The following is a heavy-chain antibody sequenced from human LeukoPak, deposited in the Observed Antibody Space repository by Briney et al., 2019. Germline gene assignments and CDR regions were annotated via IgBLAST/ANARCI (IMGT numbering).Heavy chain of an antibody. CDR1: GFTFSDYY. D-gene: IGHD2-15*01. CDR2: ISSSSSYT. J-gene: IGHJ4*02. V-gene: IGHV3-11*05. CDR3: ARETPIGYCSGGSCYSGFDY. Sequence: PGGSLRLSCAASGFTFSDYYMSWIRQAPGKGLEWVSYISSSSSYTNYADSVKGRFTISRDNAKNSLYLQMNSLRAEDTAVYYCARETPIGYCSGGSCYSGFDYWGQGTLVTVSS.